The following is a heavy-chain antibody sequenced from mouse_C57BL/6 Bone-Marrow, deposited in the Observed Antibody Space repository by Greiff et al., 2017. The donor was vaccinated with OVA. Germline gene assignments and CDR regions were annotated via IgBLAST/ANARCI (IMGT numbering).Heavy chain of an antibody. J-gene: IGHJ2*01. V-gene: IGHV3-6*01. CDR1: GYSITSGYY. Sequence: EVHLVESGPGLVKPSQSLSLTCSVTGYSITSGYYWNWIRQFPGNKLEWMGYISYDGSNNYNPSLKNRISITRDTSKNQFFLKLNSVTTEDTATYYCASSGVFDYWGQGTTLTVSS. D-gene: IGHD4-1*01. CDR3: ASSGVFDY. CDR2: ISYDGSN.